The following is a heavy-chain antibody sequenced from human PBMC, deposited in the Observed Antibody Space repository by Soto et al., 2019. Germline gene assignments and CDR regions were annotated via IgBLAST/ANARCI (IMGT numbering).Heavy chain of an antibody. D-gene: IGHD5-12*01. CDR3: AAEVQVALDY. V-gene: IGHV4-34*01. Sequence: PSETLSLTCAVYGGSFSGYYWSWIRQPPGKGLEWIGEIRHSESTNYNPSLKSRVTISVDTSKNQFSLKLSSVTAADTAVYYCAAEVQVALDYWGQGTLVTVSS. CDR1: GGSFSGYY. CDR2: IRHSEST. J-gene: IGHJ4*02.